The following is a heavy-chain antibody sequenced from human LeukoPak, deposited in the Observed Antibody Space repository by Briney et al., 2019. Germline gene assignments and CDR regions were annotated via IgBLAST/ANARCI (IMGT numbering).Heavy chain of an antibody. CDR2: INGDGSVT. CDR3: ATAGNYRFDN. Sequence: GGSLRLSCVASGSTFSSYWMHWVRQGPGKGLVWVSRINGDGSVTTYADSVEGRFTISKDNAKNTLYLQMNTLRAEDTAVYYCATAGNYRFDNWGQGTLVTVSS. V-gene: IGHV3-74*01. D-gene: IGHD1-7*01. CDR1: GSTFSSYW. J-gene: IGHJ4*02.